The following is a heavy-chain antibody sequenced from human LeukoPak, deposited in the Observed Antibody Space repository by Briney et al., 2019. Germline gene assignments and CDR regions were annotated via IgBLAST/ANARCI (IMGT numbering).Heavy chain of an antibody. J-gene: IGHJ4*02. Sequence: QSGGSLRLSCAASGFTFSSYEMNWVRQAPGKGLEWVSYISSSGSTIYYADSVKGRFTISRDNAKNSLYLQMNSLRAEDTAVYYCARDRWYYGSGKFVDYWGQGTLVTVSS. CDR2: ISSSGSTI. CDR1: GFTFSSYE. V-gene: IGHV3-48*03. CDR3: ARDRWYYGSGKFVDY. D-gene: IGHD3-10*01.